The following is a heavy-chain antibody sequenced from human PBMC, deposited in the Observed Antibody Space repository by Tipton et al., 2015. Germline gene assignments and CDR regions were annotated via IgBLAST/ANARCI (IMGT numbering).Heavy chain of an antibody. D-gene: IGHD2-15*01. CDR2: INSGGST. CDR3: ARGGNNWFDP. J-gene: IGHJ5*02. V-gene: IGHV4-39*07. Sequence: TLSLTCTVSGGSISANGYYWGWIRQSPGSGLEWIGSINSGGSTYYNPSLKSPVTISVDTSKNQFSLHLSSVTAADTAVYYCARGGNNWFDPWGQGTLVTVSS. CDR1: GGSISANGYY.